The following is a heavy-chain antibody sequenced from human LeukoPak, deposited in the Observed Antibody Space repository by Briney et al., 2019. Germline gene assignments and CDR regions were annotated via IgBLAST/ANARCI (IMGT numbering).Heavy chain of an antibody. D-gene: IGHD1-26*01. V-gene: IGHV3-74*01. J-gene: IGHJ4*02. CDR1: GFTFSNYW. Sequence: GGSLRLSCAASGFTFSNYWMHWVRQDPLKGLVWVSRINSDGGSTGYADSVKGRFTISRDNTKNTLYLQMNSLRAEDTALYYCARVVGSTMRAPFDFWGQGMLVTVSS. CDR2: INSDGGST. CDR3: ARVVGSTMRAPFDF.